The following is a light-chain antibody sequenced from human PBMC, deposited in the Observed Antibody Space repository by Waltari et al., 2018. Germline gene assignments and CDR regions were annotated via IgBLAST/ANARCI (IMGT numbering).Light chain of an antibody. CDR2: VNSDGSH. Sequence: QLVLTQSPSASASLGASVKLTCTLSSGHSSNVIAWHQQQPEKGPRYLMKVNSDGSHSKGDEIPDRFSGSSSGAERYLTIPSLQSEDEADYYCQTGGHGTWVFGGGTKLTVL. CDR1: SGHSSNV. CDR3: QTGGHGTWV. V-gene: IGLV4-69*01. J-gene: IGLJ3*02.